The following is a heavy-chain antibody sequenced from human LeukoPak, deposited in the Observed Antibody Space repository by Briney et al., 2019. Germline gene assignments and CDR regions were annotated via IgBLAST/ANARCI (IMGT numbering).Heavy chain of an antibody. D-gene: IGHD3-10*01. CDR2: IWYDGSNK. CDR1: GFTFSSYG. J-gene: IGHJ4*02. V-gene: IGHV3-33*01. Sequence: PGRSLRLSCAASGFTFSSYGMHWVRQAPGKGLEWVAVIWYDGSNKYYADSVKGRFTISRDNSKNTLYLQMNSLRAEDTAVYYCARDPQTYHSGSGSYYMPHWGQGTLVTVSS. CDR3: ARDPQTYHSGSGSYYMPH.